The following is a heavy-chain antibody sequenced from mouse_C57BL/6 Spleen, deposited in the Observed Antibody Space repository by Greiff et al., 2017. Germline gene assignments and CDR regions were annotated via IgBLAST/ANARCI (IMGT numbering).Heavy chain of an antibody. CDR1: GYTFTDYN. J-gene: IGHJ3*01. Sequence: VQLQQSGPELVKPGASVKMSCKASGYTFTDYNMHWVKQSHGKSLEWIGYINPNNGGTSYNQKFKGKATLTVNKSSSTAYMELRSLTSEDSAVYYCAIYYYGSSWFAYWGQGTLVTVSA. D-gene: IGHD1-1*01. CDR2: INPNNGGT. V-gene: IGHV1-22*01. CDR3: AIYYYGSSWFAY.